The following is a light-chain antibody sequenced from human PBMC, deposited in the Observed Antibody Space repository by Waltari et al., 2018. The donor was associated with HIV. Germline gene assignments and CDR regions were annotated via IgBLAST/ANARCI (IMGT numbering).Light chain of an antibody. V-gene: IGLV3-9*02. CDR2: NDK. CDR3: QVWDTTTV. CDR1: NIGYKI. Sequence: SYELTQPLSVSVALGQTARITCWGKNIGYKIVNWYQQKTGQAPVLVIYNDKYRPSGIPERFSGSKSGNTATLTITGAQAGDEADYFCQVWDTTTVFGGGTNLTVL. J-gene: IGLJ2*01.